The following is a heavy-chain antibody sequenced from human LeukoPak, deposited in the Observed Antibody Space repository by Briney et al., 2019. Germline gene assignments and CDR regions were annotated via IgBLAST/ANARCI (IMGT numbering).Heavy chain of an antibody. Sequence: ASVKVSCKASGYTFTSYAMHWVRQAPGQRLEWMGWINAGNGNTKYSQKFQGRVTITRDTSASTAYMELSSLRSEDTAVYYCARYGPGVYSSSWYYFDPWGQGTLVTVSS. CDR1: GYTFTSYA. J-gene: IGHJ5*02. CDR3: ARYGPGVYSSSWYYFDP. D-gene: IGHD6-13*01. CDR2: INAGNGNT. V-gene: IGHV1-3*01.